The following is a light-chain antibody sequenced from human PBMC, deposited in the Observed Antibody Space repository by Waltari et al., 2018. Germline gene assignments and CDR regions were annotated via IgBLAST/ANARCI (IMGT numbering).Light chain of an antibody. CDR1: QILAHSDGNTY. CDR3: MQGTHWPQT. CDR2: KVS. J-gene: IGKJ1*01. Sequence: DVLLTQSPVSLPVTLGQPASMSCHSSQILAHSDGNTYLNWFHQRPGQSPRRLISKVSRRDSGVPERFSGSGSGTDFTLRISRVAAEDVGVYYCMQGTHWPQTFGQGTKVEIK. V-gene: IGKV2-30*02.